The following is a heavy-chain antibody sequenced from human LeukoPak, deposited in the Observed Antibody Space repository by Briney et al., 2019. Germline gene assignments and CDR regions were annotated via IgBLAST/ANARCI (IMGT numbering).Heavy chain of an antibody. Sequence: GGSLRLSCAASGFTFSSYSMNWVRQAPGKGLEWVTVTSYSGDRQSYADSVRGRFTISRDNSKNTLLLQMESLRPEDTAVYYCARELSLSSDFWTGPFDSWGQGTLVTVTS. D-gene: IGHD3/OR15-3a*01. CDR3: ARELSLSSDFWTGPFDS. V-gene: IGHV3-30*03. J-gene: IGHJ4*02. CDR1: GFTFSSYS. CDR2: TSYSGDRQ.